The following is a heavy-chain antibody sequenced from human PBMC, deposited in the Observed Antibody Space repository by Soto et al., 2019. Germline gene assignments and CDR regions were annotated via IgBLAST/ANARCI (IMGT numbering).Heavy chain of an antibody. CDR1: GFPFSNAW. Sequence: GGSLRLSCAASGFPFSNAWMSWVRQSPGKGLEWVGRIKIKTDGGTTDYAAPVKGRFTISIDDSKNTLYLQMNSLKTEDTAVYYCTTDYYDSSGGDAFDIWGQGTSVTVSS. V-gene: IGHV3-15*01. CDR2: IKIKTDGGTT. J-gene: IGHJ3*02. CDR3: TTDYYDSSGGDAFDI. D-gene: IGHD3-22*01.